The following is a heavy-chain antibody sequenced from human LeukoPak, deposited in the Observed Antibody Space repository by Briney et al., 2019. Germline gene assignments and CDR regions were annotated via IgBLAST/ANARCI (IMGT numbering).Heavy chain of an antibody. CDR2: ISGSGGST. CDR1: GGSFSDYY. CDR3: AKGDIVVVPAAKNGGLYY. J-gene: IGHJ4*02. V-gene: IGHV3-23*01. Sequence: ETLSLTCAVYGGSFSDYYWSWVRQAPGKGLEWVSAISGSGGSTYYADSVKGRFTISRDNSKNTLYLQMNSLRAEDTAVYYCAKGDIVVVPAAKNGGLYYWGQGTLVTVSS. D-gene: IGHD2-2*01.